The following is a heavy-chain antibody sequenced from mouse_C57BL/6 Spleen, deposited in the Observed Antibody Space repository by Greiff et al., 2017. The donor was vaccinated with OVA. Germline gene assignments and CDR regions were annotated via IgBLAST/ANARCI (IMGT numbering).Heavy chain of an antibody. D-gene: IGHD1-1*01. Sequence: EVTLVESGGGLVQPGGSLSLSCAASGFTFTDYYMSWVRQPPGKALEWLGFIRNKANGYTTEYSASVQGRLTISRDNYQSILYLQMNALIAADSATYYYARIPLLLRSHYAVDYWGQGTSVTVSS. CDR3: ARIPLLLRSHYAVDY. CDR1: GFTFTDYY. V-gene: IGHV7-3*01. CDR2: IRNKANGYTT. J-gene: IGHJ4*01.